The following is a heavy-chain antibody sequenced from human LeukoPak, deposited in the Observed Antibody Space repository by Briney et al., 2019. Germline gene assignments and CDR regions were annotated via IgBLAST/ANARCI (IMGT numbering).Heavy chain of an antibody. CDR2: LYDSGDT. D-gene: IGHD6-13*01. Sequence: GGSLRLSCAASGFIVSTSYMSWVRQAPGKGLEYVSVLYDSGDTYYAESVKGRFTISRDNSKNTLYLQMNSLRAEDTAVYYCARALSSSWYDDAFDIWGQGTMVTVSS. CDR3: ARALSSSWYDDAFDI. J-gene: IGHJ3*02. CDR1: GFIVSTSY. V-gene: IGHV3-53*05.